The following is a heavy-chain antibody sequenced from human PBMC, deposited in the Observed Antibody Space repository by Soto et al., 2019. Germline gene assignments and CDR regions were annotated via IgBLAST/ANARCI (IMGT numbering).Heavy chain of an antibody. Sequence: EVQLVESGGGLVKPGGSLRLSCAASGFTFSDYSMNWVRQAPGKGLEWVSSISGSSSYIYYADSVKVRFTISRDNAKNSLYVQMTSLRAEDTAVYYCAIDPNIGAAWGQGTTVTVSS. J-gene: IGHJ6*02. D-gene: IGHD6-13*01. V-gene: IGHV3-21*01. CDR2: ISGSSSYI. CDR3: AIDPNIGAA. CDR1: GFTFSDYS.